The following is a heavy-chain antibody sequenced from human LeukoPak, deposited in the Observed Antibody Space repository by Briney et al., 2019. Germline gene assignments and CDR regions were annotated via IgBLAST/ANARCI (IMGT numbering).Heavy chain of an antibody. Sequence: SETLSLTCAVCGGSFSGYYWSWIRQPPGKGLEWIGEINHSGSTNYNPSLKSRVTISVDTSKNQFSLKLSSVTAADTAVYYCARGLRYYGSGRYYYYGMDVWGQGTTVTVSS. CDR1: GGSFSGYY. CDR3: ARGLRYYGSGRYYYYGMDV. V-gene: IGHV4-34*01. CDR2: INHSGST. J-gene: IGHJ6*02. D-gene: IGHD3-10*01.